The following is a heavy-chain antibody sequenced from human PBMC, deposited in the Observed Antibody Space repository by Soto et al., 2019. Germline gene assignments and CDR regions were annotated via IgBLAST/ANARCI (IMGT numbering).Heavy chain of an antibody. V-gene: IGHV1-69*12. J-gene: IGHJ4*02. Sequence: QVQLVQSGAEVRQPASSVKVSCKTSGGTFSSYAISWVRQAPGQGLEWMGGIVPIVDTSTYAQKFQGRVTITADESRSTVYMELSSLRCDDAAVYYCVRVVAIPGYPDNWGQGTLFTVSS. CDR3: VRVVAIPGYPDN. D-gene: IGHD5-12*01. CDR1: GGTFSSYA. CDR2: IVPIVDTS.